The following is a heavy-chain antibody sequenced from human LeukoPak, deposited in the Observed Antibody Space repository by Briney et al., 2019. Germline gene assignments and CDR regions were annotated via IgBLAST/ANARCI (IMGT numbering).Heavy chain of an antibody. CDR3: AKDSYSSGWYFNY. Sequence: PGGSLSLSCAATGFTFCSYGMHWVRQAPGKGMEWVAFIRYDGSNKYYADSVKGRFTISRDNSKNTLYLQMNSLRAEDTAVYYCAKDSYSSGWYFNYWGQGTLVTVSS. CDR1: GFTFCSYG. V-gene: IGHV3-30*02. CDR2: IRYDGSNK. J-gene: IGHJ4*02. D-gene: IGHD6-19*01.